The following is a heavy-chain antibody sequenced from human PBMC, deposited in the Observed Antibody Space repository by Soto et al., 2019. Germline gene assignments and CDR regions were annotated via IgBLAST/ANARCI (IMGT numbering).Heavy chain of an antibody. D-gene: IGHD1-26*01. Sequence: QVQLVESGGGVVQPGRSLRLSCAASGFTFSSYGMHWVRQAPGKGLEWVAVISYDGSNKYYADSVKGRFTISRDNSKHALYLQMNSLRPEDTAVYYWARSPYSVSNLAYFDYWGQGTLVTVSS. V-gene: IGHV3-30*03. J-gene: IGHJ4*02. CDR1: GFTFSSYG. CDR2: ISYDGSNK. CDR3: ARSPYSVSNLAYFDY.